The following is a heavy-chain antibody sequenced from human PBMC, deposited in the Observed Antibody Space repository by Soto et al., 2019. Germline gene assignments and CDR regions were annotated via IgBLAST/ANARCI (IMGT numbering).Heavy chain of an antibody. D-gene: IGHD2-2*02. CDR2: ISYDGSDE. Sequence: GGSLRLSCAASGFTFRSFGMHWVRQAPGKGLEWVALISYDGSDEYYADSVKGRFTVSRDNSKNTLYLQMNSLQVEDTAIYYCAMLLKHTPSDGMVVCGQGITVTVSS. J-gene: IGHJ6*02. CDR1: GFTFRSFG. CDR3: AMLLKHTPSDGMVV. V-gene: IGHV3-30*03.